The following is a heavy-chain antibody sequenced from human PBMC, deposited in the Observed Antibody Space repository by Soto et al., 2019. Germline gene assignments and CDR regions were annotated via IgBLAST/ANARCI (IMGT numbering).Heavy chain of an antibody. Sequence: QVQLVQSGSEVKTPGSSVKVSCTASGGTFSSYAISWVRQAPGQGLEWMGRIIPVLGTTNYAQKIQGRLTVTADTSTNTACRELNSLISEDRSNYYCVGECYITSSIHSFLDSWGRGTLFAVAS. CDR2: IIPVLGTT. CDR3: VGECYITSSIHSFLDS. CDR1: GGTFSSYA. J-gene: IGHJ5*01. D-gene: IGHD3-16*02. V-gene: IGHV1-69*06.